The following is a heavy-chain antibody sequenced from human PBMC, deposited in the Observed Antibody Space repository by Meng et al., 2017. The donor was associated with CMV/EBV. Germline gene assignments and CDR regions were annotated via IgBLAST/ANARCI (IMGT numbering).Heavy chain of an antibody. D-gene: IGHD6-13*01. CDR3: ARGTEQLDIDY. CDR2: INHSGST. V-gene: IGHV4-34*01. J-gene: IGHJ4*02. CDR1: GGSFSGYY. Sequence: SETLSLTCTVSGGSFSGYYWSWIRQPPGKGLEWIGEINHSGSTNYNPSLKSRVTISVDTSKNQFSLKLSSVTAADTAVYYCARGTEQLDIDYWGQGTLVTVSS.